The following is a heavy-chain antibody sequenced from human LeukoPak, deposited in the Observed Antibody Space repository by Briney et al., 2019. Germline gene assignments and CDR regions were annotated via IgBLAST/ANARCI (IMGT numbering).Heavy chain of an antibody. CDR3: ARDPRLRWSSSYFDL. J-gene: IGHJ2*01. CDR1: GGSVSSGSFY. V-gene: IGHV4-61*01. Sequence: SETLSLTCTVSGGSVSSGSFYWSWFRQPPGKGLEWTGYSYYTGSTYYTPSLKSRLTISLDTSRNQFSRTLTSVTAADTAVYFCARDPRLRWSSSYFDLWGRGTQVTVSS. D-gene: IGHD4-23*01. CDR2: SYYTGST.